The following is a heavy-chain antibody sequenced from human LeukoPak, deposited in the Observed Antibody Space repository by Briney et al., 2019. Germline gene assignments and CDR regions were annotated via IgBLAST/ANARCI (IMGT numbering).Heavy chain of an antibody. CDR2: VIGSGSST. D-gene: IGHD6-13*01. Sequence: PGGSLRLSCAASGFTFSNYDMSWVRRAPGKGLEWVSTVIGSGSSTYYADSVKGRFTISRDNSKSTLYLHMDSLRAEDTALYYCAKDQVAAAGYGMDVWGQGTTVTVSS. CDR1: GFTFSNYD. V-gene: IGHV3-23*01. CDR3: AKDQVAAAGYGMDV. J-gene: IGHJ6*02.